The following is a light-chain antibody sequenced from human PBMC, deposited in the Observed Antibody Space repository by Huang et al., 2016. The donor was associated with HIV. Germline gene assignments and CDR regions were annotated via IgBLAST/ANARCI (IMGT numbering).Light chain of an antibody. J-gene: IGKJ3*01. V-gene: IGKV4-1*01. CDR3: QQYYSTPFT. CDR1: QSVLYSSNNKNY. Sequence: DIVMTQSPDSLAVSLGERSTINCKSSQSVLYSSNNKNYLAWYQQKPGQPPKLLIYWAPTRASGVPDRFSGSGSGTDFTLTISSLQAEDVAVYYCQQYYSTPFTFGPGTKVDIK. CDR2: WAP.